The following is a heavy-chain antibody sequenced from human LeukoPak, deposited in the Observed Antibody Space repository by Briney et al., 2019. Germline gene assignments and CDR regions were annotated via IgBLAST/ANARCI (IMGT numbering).Heavy chain of an antibody. J-gene: IGHJ5*02. V-gene: IGHV3-49*04. Sequence: GGSLRLSCTASGFTFGDYAMSWVRQAPGKGLEWVGFIRSKAYGGTTEYAASVKGRFTISRDDSKSIAYLQMNSLKTEDTAVYYCTLPDYYDSSGATFDPWGQGTLVTVSS. D-gene: IGHD3-22*01. CDR3: TLPDYYDSSGATFDP. CDR2: IRSKAYGGTT. CDR1: GFTFGDYA.